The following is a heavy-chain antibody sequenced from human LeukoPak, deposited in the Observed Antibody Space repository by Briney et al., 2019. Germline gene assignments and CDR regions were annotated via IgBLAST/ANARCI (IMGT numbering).Heavy chain of an antibody. V-gene: IGHV1-2*02. CDR3: ARGVPSSYSSVWYVNY. CDR1: GYTFTGYY. D-gene: IGHD6-19*01. Sequence: GASVKVSCKASGYTFTGYYMHWVRQAPGQGLEWMGWINPNSGDTNYAQKFQGRVTMTRDTSISTAYMELSRLGSDDTAVYYCARGVPSSYSSVWYVNYWGQGALVTVSS. CDR2: INPNSGDT. J-gene: IGHJ4*02.